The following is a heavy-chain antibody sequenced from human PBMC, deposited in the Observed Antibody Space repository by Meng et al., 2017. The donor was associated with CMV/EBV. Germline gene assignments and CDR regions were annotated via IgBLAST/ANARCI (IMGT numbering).Heavy chain of an antibody. V-gene: IGHV3-74*01. D-gene: IGHD6-19*01. CDR3: AVDIMPVGGTFDF. Sequence: CLVSGFAFSISWIYWVRQVPGTGLVWVSYTPGDGSRTTYADSVEGQFTISRDTAENTLYLQMNSLRADDTAVYYCAVDIMPVGGTFDFWGQGALVTVSS. J-gene: IGHJ4*02. CDR2: TPGDGSRT. CDR1: GFAFSISW.